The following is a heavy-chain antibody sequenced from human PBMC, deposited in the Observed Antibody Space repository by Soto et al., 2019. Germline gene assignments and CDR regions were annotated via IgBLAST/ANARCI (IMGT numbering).Heavy chain of an antibody. CDR1: GDSIISGDYY. CDR2: ITYSGGS. J-gene: IGHJ5*02. V-gene: IGHV4-30-4*01. CDR3: ASALGSVLRSFDWFLSP. D-gene: IGHD3-9*01. Sequence: SETLSLTCTVSGDSIISGDYYWNWIRQPPGKGLESIGYITYSGGSYYNPSLKSRVTISVDTSKNQFSLKLSSVTAADTAVYYRASALGSVLRSFDWFLSPWGQRTLVTVSS.